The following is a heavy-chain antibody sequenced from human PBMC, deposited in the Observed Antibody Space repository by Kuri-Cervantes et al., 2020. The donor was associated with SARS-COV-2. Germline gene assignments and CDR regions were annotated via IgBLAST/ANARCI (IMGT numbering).Heavy chain of an antibody. D-gene: IGHD3-22*01. J-gene: IGHJ3*02. CDR1: GYTFTGYY. CDR2: INPNSGGT. CDR3: ARSTPSRRLVVISQGGAFDI. V-gene: IGHV1-2*04. Sequence: ASVKVSCKASGYTFTGYYMHWVRQAPGQGLEWMGWINPNSGGTNYAQKFQGWVTMTRGTSISTVYMELSRLRSDDTAVYYCARSTPSRRLVVISQGGAFDIWGQGTMVTVSS.